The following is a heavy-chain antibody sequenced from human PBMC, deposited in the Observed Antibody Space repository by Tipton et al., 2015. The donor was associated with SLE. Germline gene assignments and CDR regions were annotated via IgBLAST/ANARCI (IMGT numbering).Heavy chain of an antibody. Sequence: QLVQSGAEVKKPGESLKISCKGSGCRFTSHWIGWVRQVPGKGLEWMGIIYPGDSDTRYSPSFQGQVTISADKSISTAYLQWSSLKASDTAMYYCASSRGAAHLPAAFDIWGQGTMVTVSS. CDR2: IYPGDSDT. D-gene: IGHD6-6*01. V-gene: IGHV5-51*03. CDR1: GCRFTSHW. J-gene: IGHJ3*02. CDR3: ASSRGAAHLPAAFDI.